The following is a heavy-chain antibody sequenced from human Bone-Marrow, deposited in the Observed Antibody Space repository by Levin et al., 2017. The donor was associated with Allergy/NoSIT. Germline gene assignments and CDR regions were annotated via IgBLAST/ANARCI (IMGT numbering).Heavy chain of an antibody. D-gene: IGHD3-10*01. V-gene: IGHV3-66*04. CDR3: ARLCGFNSGNCDY. J-gene: IGHJ4*02. CDR1: GVTVSSHY. CDR2: IYSGGGT. Sequence: GESLKISCAASGVTVSSHYMSWVRQAPGKGLEWVSVIYSGGGTYYADSVKGRFTISRDISKNTLYLQMNSLRAEDTAVYYCARLCGFNSGNCDYWGQGTLVTVSS.